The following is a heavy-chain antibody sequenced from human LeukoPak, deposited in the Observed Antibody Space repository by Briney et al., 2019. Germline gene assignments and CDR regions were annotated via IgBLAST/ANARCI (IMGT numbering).Heavy chain of an antibody. D-gene: IGHD6-19*01. J-gene: IGHJ4*02. CDR3: ATERYSSGWYGTFDY. CDR1: GYTFTSNY. Sequence: ASVKVSCKASGYTFTSNYIHWVRQAPGKGLEWMGGFDPEDGETIYAQKFQGRVTMTEDTSTDTAYMELSSLRSEDTAVYYCATERYSSGWYGTFDYWGQGTLVTVSS. V-gene: IGHV1-24*01. CDR2: FDPEDGET.